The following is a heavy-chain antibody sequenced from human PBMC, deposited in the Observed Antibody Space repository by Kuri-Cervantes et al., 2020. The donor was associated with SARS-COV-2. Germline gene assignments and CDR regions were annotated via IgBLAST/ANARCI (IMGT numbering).Heavy chain of an antibody. D-gene: IGHD3-9*01. CDR3: ARDSYDTMDV. CDR1: GGSFSGYY. Sequence: SETLSLTCAVYGGSFSGYYWSWIRQPPGKGLEWIGEINHSGSTNYNPSLKSRVTISVDTSKNQFSLKLSSVTAADTAVYYCARDSYDTMDVWGQGTTVTVSS. CDR2: INHSGST. J-gene: IGHJ6*02. V-gene: IGHV4-34*01.